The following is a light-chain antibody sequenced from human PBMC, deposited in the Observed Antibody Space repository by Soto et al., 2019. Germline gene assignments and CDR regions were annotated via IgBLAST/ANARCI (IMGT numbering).Light chain of an antibody. CDR2: GAS. Sequence: EVVMTQSPATLSVSPGERVTLSCRSSQSVADNLAWFQQKPGQGPRLLIYGASTRATGIPARFSGSGSETDFTLTISSLRSEDSAVYHCQQYNNWPITFGQGIRLEIK. V-gene: IGKV3-15*01. J-gene: IGKJ5*01. CDR1: QSVADN. CDR3: QQYNNWPIT.